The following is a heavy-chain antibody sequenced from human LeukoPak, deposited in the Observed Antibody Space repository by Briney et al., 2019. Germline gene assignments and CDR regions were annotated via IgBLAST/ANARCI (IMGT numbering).Heavy chain of an antibody. CDR1: GFTFSIYA. CDR2: ISWNSGSI. J-gene: IGHJ4*02. V-gene: IGHV3-23*01. CDR3: AKDLGRPGYNWDY. Sequence: GGSLRLSCAASGFTFSIYAMSWVRQAPGKGLEWVSGISWNSGSIGYADSVKGRFTISRDNSKNTLYLQMNSLRAEDTALFYCAKDLGRPGYNWDYWGQGTLVTVSS. D-gene: IGHD5-24*01.